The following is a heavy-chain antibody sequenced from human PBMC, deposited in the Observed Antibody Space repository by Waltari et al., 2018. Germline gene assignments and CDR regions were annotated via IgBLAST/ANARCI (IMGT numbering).Heavy chain of an antibody. CDR1: GFSFRNHG. D-gene: IGHD3-16*01. CDR3: AKEFGGAGSSYMSYFDS. CDR2: ISYDGGPK. J-gene: IGHJ4*02. Sequence: QVLLGESGGGVVQPGRSLRLSCAASGFSFRNHGMHWVRQAPGKGLEWVAVISYDGGPKYYRDSVEGRFTVSRDNSKNTMYLEMNSLRVEDTAIYYCAKEFGGAGSSYMSYFDSWGQGTLVTVSS. V-gene: IGHV3-30*18.